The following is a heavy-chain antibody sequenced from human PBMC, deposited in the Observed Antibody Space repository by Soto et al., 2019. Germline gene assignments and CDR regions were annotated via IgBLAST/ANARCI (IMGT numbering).Heavy chain of an antibody. J-gene: IGHJ4*02. CDR2: IYYSGST. CDR3: ARHQGRGPRDGSNHVAY. Sequence: QVQLQESGPGLVKPSETLSLTCTVSGGSISSYYWSWIRQPPGKGLEWIGYIYYSGSTNYNPSLRSRCTISVHTSKNQFSLKLTSVTAADTAVYYCARHQGRGPRDGSNHVAYWGQGTLVTVSS. V-gene: IGHV4-59*08. D-gene: IGHD3-10*01. CDR1: GGSISSYY.